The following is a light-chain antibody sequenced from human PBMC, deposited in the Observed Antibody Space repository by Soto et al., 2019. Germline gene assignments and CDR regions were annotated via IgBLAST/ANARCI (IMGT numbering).Light chain of an antibody. CDR2: WAS. V-gene: IGKV4-1*01. Sequence: DIVMTQSPDSLALSLGERATINCKSSQSVFYDSNNMNYLAWYQQRPGQPPKLLIYWASTRQSGVPDRISGSGSGTDFTLTISSLQADDVGVYYCQKHYSSPYTFGQGTKLEI. CDR3: QKHYSSPYT. J-gene: IGKJ2*01. CDR1: QSVFYDSNNMNY.